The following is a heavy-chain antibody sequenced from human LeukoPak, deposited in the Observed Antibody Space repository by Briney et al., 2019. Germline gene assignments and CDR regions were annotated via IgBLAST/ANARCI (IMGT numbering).Heavy chain of an antibody. CDR2: IYHSGST. J-gene: IGHJ6*03. CDR1: GDSISSSNW. CDR3: ARGRYCTNGVCYTRRPYYYYYYMDV. D-gene: IGHD2-8*01. V-gene: IGHV4-4*02. Sequence: SETLSLTCTVSGDSISSSNWWSWVRQPPGKGLEWIGEIYHSGSTNYNPSLKSRVTISVDTSKNQFSLKLSSVTAADTAVYYCARGRYCTNGVCYTRRPYYYYYYMDVWGKGTTVTVSS.